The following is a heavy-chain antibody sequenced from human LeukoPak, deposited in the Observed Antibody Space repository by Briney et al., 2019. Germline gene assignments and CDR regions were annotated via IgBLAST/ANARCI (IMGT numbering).Heavy chain of an antibody. CDR2: INADGSTT. D-gene: IGHD1-14*01. Sequence: GGSLRLSCAASGFTFGNSWVHWVRQAPGEELVWVSLINADGSTTTYADSVKGRFTISRDNARNTLSLQMNSLTIEDTAVYYCVVVVEPPDSDGFDVWGQGTMITVSS. CDR3: VVVVEPPDSDGFDV. V-gene: IGHV3-74*01. J-gene: IGHJ3*01. CDR1: GFTFGNSW.